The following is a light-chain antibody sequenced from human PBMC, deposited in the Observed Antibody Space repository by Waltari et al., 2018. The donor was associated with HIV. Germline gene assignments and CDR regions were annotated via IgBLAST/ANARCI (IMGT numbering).Light chain of an antibody. V-gene: IGLV1-44*01. CDR2: GKN. CDR1: NSNIGRTT. CDR3: ASWDYSFNGPV. J-gene: IGLJ2*01. Sequence: QSVLTQPPSASGTPGQRVTISCSGSNSNIGRTTVSWFQQLPETAPKVLIYGKNRRPSGVPDRVSGCKSGTSASLAISGLQSDGEADYFCASWDYSFNGPVFGGGTKLTVV.